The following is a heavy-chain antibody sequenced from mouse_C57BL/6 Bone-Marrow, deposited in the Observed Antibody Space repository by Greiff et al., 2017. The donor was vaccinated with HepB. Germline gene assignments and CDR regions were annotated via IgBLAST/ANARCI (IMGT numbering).Heavy chain of an antibody. CDR2: ISDGGSYT. Sequence: EVHLVESGGGLVKPGGSLKLSCAASGFTFSSYAMSWVRQTPEKRLEWVATISDGGSYTYYPDNVKGRFTISRDNAKNNLYLQMSHLKSEDTAMYYCARDPLRDYAMDYWGQGASVTVSS. J-gene: IGHJ4*01. D-gene: IGHD2-4*01. V-gene: IGHV5-4*01. CDR1: GFTFSSYA. CDR3: ARDPLRDYAMDY.